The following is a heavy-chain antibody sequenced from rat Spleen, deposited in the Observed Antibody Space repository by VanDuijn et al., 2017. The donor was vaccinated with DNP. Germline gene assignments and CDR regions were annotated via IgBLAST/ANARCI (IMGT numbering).Heavy chain of an antibody. CDR2: INTDGGST. CDR3: ANYGYNYGFDY. D-gene: IGHD1-9*01. Sequence: EVQIVETGGGLVEPGRSLKVSCVASGFTFSGYWMYWIRQAPGKGLEWVASINTDGGSTYYPDSVKGRFTISRDNAENTVYLQMNSLRSEDTATYYCANYGYNYGFDYWGQGVMVTVSS. CDR1: GFTFSGYW. J-gene: IGHJ2*01. V-gene: IGHV5-58*01.